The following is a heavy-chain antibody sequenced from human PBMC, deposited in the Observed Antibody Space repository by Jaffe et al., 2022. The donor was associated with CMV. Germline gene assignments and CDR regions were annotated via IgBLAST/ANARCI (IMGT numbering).Heavy chain of an antibody. CDR2: IKQDGSEK. CDR1: GFTFSSYW. V-gene: IGHV3-7*03. CDR3: ARAPSLHYGLGPGWFDP. J-gene: IGHJ5*02. Sequence: EVQLVESGGGLVQPGGSLRLSCAASGFTFSSYWMSWVRQAPGKGLEWVANIKQDGSEKYYVDSVKGRFTISRDNAKNSLYLQMNSLRAEDTAVYYCARAPSLHYGLGPGWFDPWGQGTLVTVSS. D-gene: IGHD3-10*01.